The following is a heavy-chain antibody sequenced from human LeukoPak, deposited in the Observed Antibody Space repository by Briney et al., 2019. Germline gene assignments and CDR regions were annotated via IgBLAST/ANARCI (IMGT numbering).Heavy chain of an antibody. Sequence: ASVKVSCKASGYTLTGYYMHRVRQAPGQGLEWMGWINPNSGGTNYAQKFQGRVTMTRDTSISTAYMELSRLRSDDTAVYYCTYGEEGLFDYWGQGTLVTVSS. CDR1: GYTLTGYY. CDR2: INPNSGGT. J-gene: IGHJ4*02. D-gene: IGHD4-17*01. V-gene: IGHV1-2*02. CDR3: TYGEEGLFDY.